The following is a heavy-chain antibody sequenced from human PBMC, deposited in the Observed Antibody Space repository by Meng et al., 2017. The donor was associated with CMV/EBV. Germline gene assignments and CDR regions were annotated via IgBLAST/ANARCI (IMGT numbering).Heavy chain of an antibody. CDR3: ARDVWSIFGVVIKEVGMDV. D-gene: IGHD3-3*01. CDR1: GFTFSSYW. CDR2: IKQNGSEK. V-gene: IGHV3-7*03. J-gene: IGHJ6*02. Sequence: GESLKISCAASGFTFSSYWMSWVRQAPGKGLEWVANIKQNGSEKYYVDSVKGRFTISRDNAKNSLYLQMNSLRAEDTAVYYCARDVWSIFGVVIKEVGMDVWGQGTTVTVSS.